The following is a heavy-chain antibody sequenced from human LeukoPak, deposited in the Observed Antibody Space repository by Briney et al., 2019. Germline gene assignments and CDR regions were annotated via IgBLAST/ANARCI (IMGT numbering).Heavy chain of an antibody. CDR3: TRENRPFCPFAY. J-gene: IGHJ4*02. V-gene: IGHV4-4*02. D-gene: IGHD2/OR15-2a*01. Sequence: SGTLSLTCGVSGGSIDITNYWSWVRQAPGKGLEWVGEISHSGTTNYNPSLRSRVTMFLDRANNQFSLSLTSVTAADSAVYYCTRENRPFCPFAYWGQGVLVTVSS. CDR2: ISHSGTT. CDR1: GGSIDITNY.